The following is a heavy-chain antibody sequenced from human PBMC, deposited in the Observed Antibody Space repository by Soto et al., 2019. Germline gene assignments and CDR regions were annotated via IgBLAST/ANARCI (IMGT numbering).Heavy chain of an antibody. CDR1: GFTFSSYG. Sequence: VQLVESGGGLVKPGGSLRLSCAASGFTFSSYGMHWVRQAPGKGLEWVAVISYDGSNKYYADSVKGRFTISRDNSKNTLYLQMNSLRAEDTAVYYCAKDAGIIAAAGGEYYFDYWGQGTLVTVSS. V-gene: IGHV3-30*18. CDR2: ISYDGSNK. J-gene: IGHJ4*02. D-gene: IGHD6-13*01. CDR3: AKDAGIIAAAGGEYYFDY.